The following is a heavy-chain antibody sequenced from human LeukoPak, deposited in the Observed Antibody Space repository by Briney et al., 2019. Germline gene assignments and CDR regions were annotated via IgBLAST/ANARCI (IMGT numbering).Heavy chain of an antibody. CDR2: ISGSGGST. V-gene: IGHV3-23*01. D-gene: IGHD6-13*01. CDR3: AKDRSAYSSSWYPFDY. J-gene: IGHJ4*02. Sequence: PGGSLRLSCAASGFTFSSYAMSWVRQAPGKGLEWVSAISGSGGSTYYADSVKGRFTISRDNSKNRLYLQMNSLRAEDTAVYYCAKDRSAYSSSWYPFDYWGQGTLVTVSS. CDR1: GFTFSSYA.